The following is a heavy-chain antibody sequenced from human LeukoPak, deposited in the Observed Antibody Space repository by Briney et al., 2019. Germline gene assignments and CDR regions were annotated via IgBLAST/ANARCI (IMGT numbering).Heavy chain of an antibody. J-gene: IGHJ3*02. CDR1: GGTFSSYT. Sequence: ASVKVSCKASGGTFSSYTISWVRQAPGQGLEWMGRIIPILGIANYAQKFQGRVTITADKSTSTAYMELSSLRSEDTAVYYCATDCSSTSCYIDHDAFDIWGQGKMVTVSS. V-gene: IGHV1-69*02. CDR2: IIPILGIA. D-gene: IGHD2-2*02. CDR3: ATDCSSTSCYIDHDAFDI.